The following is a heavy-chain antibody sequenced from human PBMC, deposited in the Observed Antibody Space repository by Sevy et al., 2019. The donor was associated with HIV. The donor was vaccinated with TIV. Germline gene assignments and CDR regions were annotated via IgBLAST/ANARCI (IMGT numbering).Heavy chain of an antibody. Sequence: GGSLRLSCAVSGFTFSSYGMHWVRQAPGKGLEWVADGSYDGSHKYYGESVKGRFTISRDNSKNTVFLQMNSLRDEDTALYYCAKGSRSTGSAFDVWGQGTIVTVSS. CDR1: GFTFSSYG. V-gene: IGHV3-30*18. D-gene: IGHD2-15*01. CDR2: GSYDGSHK. CDR3: AKGSRSTGSAFDV. J-gene: IGHJ3*01.